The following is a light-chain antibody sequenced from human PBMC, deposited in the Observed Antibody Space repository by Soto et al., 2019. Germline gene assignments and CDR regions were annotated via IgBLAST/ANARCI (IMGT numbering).Light chain of an antibody. V-gene: IGLV3-1*01. CDR3: QAWDSSTLFV. Sequence: SYELTQPPSVSVSPGQTASITCSGDKLGDKYACWYQQKPGQSPVLVIYQDSKRPSGIPERFSGSNSGNTATLTISGTQAMDEADYYCQAWDSSTLFVFGTGPKLTVL. CDR2: QDS. J-gene: IGLJ1*01. CDR1: KLGDKY.